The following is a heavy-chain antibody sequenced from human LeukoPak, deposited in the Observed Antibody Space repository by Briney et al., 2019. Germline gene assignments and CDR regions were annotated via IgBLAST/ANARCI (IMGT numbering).Heavy chain of an antibody. V-gene: IGHV1-69*13. Sequence: SVKVSCKASGGTFSSYAISWVRQAPGQGLEWMGGIIPIFGTANYAQKFQGRVTITADESTSTAYMELSSLRAEDTAVYYCARDGGEYSSGFCDYWGQGTLVTVSS. J-gene: IGHJ4*02. D-gene: IGHD6-19*01. CDR3: ARDGGEYSSGFCDY. CDR1: GGTFSSYA. CDR2: IIPIFGTA.